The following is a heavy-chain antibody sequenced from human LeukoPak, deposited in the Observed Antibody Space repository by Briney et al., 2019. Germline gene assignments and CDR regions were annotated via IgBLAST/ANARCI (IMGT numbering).Heavy chain of an antibody. CDR3: AKGEYYDSSGQPLDY. CDR1: GFTFSSYA. D-gene: IGHD3-22*01. CDR2: ISGSGGST. V-gene: IGHV3-23*01. Sequence: GGSLRLSCAASGFTFSSYAMSWVRQAPGKGLKWVSAISGSGGSTYYADSVKGRFTISRDNSKNTLYLQMNSLRAEDTAVYYCAKGEYYDSSGQPLDYWGQGTLVTVSS. J-gene: IGHJ4*02.